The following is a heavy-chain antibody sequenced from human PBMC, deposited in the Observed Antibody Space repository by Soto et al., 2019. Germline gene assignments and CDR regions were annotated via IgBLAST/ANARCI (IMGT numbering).Heavy chain of an antibody. D-gene: IGHD2-2*01. CDR1: GGSFSGYY. CDR3: ARVRRGVVVPAAKRVWYFDL. Sequence: QVQLQQWGAGLLKPSETLSLTCAVYGGSFSGYYWSWIRQPPGKGLEWIGEINHSGSTNYNPSLKGRVTISVDTSKNQFSLKLSSVTAADTAVYYCARVRRGVVVPAAKRVWYFDLWGRGTLVTVSS. V-gene: IGHV4-34*01. J-gene: IGHJ2*01. CDR2: INHSGST.